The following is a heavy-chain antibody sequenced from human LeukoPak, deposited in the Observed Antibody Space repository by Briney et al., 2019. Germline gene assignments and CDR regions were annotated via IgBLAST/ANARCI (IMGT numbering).Heavy chain of an antibody. CDR3: AKGVRSGTYYNCFDP. CDR1: GFTFSNAW. Sequence: GGSLRLSCAASGFTFSNAWMSWVRQAPGKGLEWISLTSGDGDSTYYADSVKGRFTISRDNSKNSLYLQMSSLRAEDTALYYCAKGVRSGTYYNCFDPWGQGTLVTVSS. D-gene: IGHD1-26*01. CDR2: TSGDGDST. J-gene: IGHJ5*02. V-gene: IGHV3-43*02.